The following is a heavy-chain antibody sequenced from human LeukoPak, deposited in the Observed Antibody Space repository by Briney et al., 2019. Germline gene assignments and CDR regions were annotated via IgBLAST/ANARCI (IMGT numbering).Heavy chain of an antibody. V-gene: IGHV3-30*18. CDR1: GFTFSSCG. CDR3: AKGSIVATVNDAFDI. CDR2: ISYDGSNK. J-gene: IGHJ3*02. D-gene: IGHD5-12*01. Sequence: GGSLRLSCAASGFTFSSCGMHWVRQAPGKGLEWVAVISYDGSNKYYADSVKGRFTISRDNSKNTLYLQMNSLRAEDAAVYYCAKGSIVATVNDAFDIWGQGTMVTVSS.